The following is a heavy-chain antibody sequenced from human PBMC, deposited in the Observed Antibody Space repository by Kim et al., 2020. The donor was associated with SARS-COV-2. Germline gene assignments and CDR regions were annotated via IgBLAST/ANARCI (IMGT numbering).Heavy chain of an antibody. CDR2: INAGNGNT. Sequence: ASVKVSCKASGYTFTSYAMHWVRQAPGQRLEWMGWINAGNGNTKYSQKFQGRVTITRDTSASTAYMELSSLRSEDTAVYYCARAEAEGVYYYGMDVWGQGTTVTVSS. CDR3: ARAEAEGVYYYGMDV. V-gene: IGHV1-3*01. CDR1: GYTFTSYA. D-gene: IGHD3-16*01. J-gene: IGHJ6*02.